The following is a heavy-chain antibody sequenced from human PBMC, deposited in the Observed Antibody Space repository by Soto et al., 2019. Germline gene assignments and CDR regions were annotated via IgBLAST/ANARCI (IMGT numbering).Heavy chain of an antibody. CDR3: ARERNSYGRNDY. Sequence: GASVKVSCKASGFSFSDYFMHWVRQAPGQGLEWMGIINPSGDSRNYAQKLQGRVTMTTDTSTSTAYMELRSLRSDDTAVYYCARERNSYGRNDYWGQGTLVTVSS. CDR2: INPSGDSR. J-gene: IGHJ4*02. D-gene: IGHD5-18*01. CDR1: GFSFSDYF. V-gene: IGHV1-46*01.